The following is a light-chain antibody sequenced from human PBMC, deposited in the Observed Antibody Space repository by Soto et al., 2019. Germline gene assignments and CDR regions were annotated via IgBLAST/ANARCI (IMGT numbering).Light chain of an antibody. CDR1: QSFSRW. J-gene: IGKJ1*01. CDR2: DAS. V-gene: IGKV1-5*01. CDR3: QQYDSILGT. Sequence: DIQMTQSPSTLSASVGDRVTITCRASQSFSRWLAWYQQKPGKAPKFLIYDASTLETGVPSRFSGSGSGTEFTLTISNLQPDDFATYYGQQYDSILGTFVPGTMVEIK.